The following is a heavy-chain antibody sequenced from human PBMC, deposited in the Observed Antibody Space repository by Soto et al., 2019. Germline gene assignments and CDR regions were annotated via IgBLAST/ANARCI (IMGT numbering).Heavy chain of an antibody. D-gene: IGHD5-18*01. CDR2: ISGSGGST. CDR3: ARDSGYSYGPFDN. J-gene: IGHJ4*02. V-gene: IGHV3-23*01. CDR1: GFTFTTNA. Sequence: PGGSLILSCAASGFTFTTNAMSWVRQAPGKGLEWVSAISGSGGSTYYVDSVKGRFTISRDNSKNTLYLQMNSLRDEDTAVYYCARDSGYSYGPFDNWGQGTLVTGSS.